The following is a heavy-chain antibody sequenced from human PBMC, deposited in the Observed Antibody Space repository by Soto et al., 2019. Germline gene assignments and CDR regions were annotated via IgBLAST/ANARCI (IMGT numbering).Heavy chain of an antibody. Sequence: QVQLQESGPGLVKPSQTLSLTCTVSGGSISSGGYYWSWIRQHPGKGLEWIGYIYYSGSTYYNPSLKSRVTTSVDTSKNQFSLKLSSVTAADTAVYYCATGYDSSGYGAFDIWGQGTMVTVSS. D-gene: IGHD3-22*01. CDR1: GGSISSGGYY. V-gene: IGHV4-31*03. CDR3: ATGYDSSGYGAFDI. J-gene: IGHJ3*02. CDR2: IYYSGST.